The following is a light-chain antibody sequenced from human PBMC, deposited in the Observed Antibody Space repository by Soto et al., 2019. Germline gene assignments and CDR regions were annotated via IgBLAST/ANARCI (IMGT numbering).Light chain of an antibody. CDR3: SSYTSISTSNYV. Sequence: QSVLTQPASVSGSPGQSITISCTGTSSDVGGYNYVSWYQQHPGKAPKLMIYDVSNRPSGVSNRFSGSKSGNTASLTISGLQAEDEADYYCSSYTSISTSNYVFGTGTKLTVL. CDR1: SSDVGGYNY. CDR2: DVS. V-gene: IGLV2-14*01. J-gene: IGLJ1*01.